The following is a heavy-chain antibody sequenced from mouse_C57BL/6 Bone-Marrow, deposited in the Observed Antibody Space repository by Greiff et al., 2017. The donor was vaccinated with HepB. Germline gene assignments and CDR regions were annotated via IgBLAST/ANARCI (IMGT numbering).Heavy chain of an antibody. Sequence: EVKLMESGGGLVQPGGSLKLSCAASGFTFSDYYMYWVRQTPEKRLEWVAYISNGGGSTYYPDTVKGRFTISRDNAKNTLYLQMSRLKSEDTAMYYCARHLYYFDYWGQGTTLTVAS. J-gene: IGHJ2*01. CDR2: ISNGGGST. CDR3: ARHLYYFDY. V-gene: IGHV5-12*01. CDR1: GFTFSDYY.